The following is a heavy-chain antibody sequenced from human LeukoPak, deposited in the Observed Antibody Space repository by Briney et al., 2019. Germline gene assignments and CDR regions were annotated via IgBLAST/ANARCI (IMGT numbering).Heavy chain of an antibody. Sequence: GGSLRLSCAASGNYWMHWVRQAPGKGLVWVSHINSDGSWTSYADSVKGRFTISKDNAKNTVYLQMNSLGAEDTAVYYCVSFYETYWGRGTLVTVSS. CDR3: VSFYETY. D-gene: IGHD2/OR15-2a*01. CDR1: GNYW. CDR2: INSDGSWT. J-gene: IGHJ4*02. V-gene: IGHV3-74*01.